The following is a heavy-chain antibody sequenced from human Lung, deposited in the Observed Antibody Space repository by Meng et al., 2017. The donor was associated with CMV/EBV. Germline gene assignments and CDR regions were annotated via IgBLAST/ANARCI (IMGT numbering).Heavy chain of an antibody. D-gene: IGHD3-22*01. CDR2: IIPILGIA. CDR3: ARALYYYDSSGYYPYFDY. CDR1: GDTFRSHA. J-gene: IGHJ4*02. Sequence: SVXVSCKASGDTFRSHAISWVRQAPGQGLEWMGGIIPILGIATYAQKFQGRVAIAADKSTTTAYMELSRLRSEDTAVYFCARALYYYDSSGYYPYFDYWGQGTLVTVSS. V-gene: IGHV1-69*10.